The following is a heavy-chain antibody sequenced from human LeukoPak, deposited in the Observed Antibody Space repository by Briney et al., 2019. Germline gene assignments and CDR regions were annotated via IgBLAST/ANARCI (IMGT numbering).Heavy chain of an antibody. D-gene: IGHD1-26*01. CDR1: GGSISSHY. CDR3: ARDRASGSYYDY. V-gene: IGHV4-59*11. Sequence: SETLSLTCTVSGGSISSHYWSRIRQPPGKGLEWIGYIYYSGSTNYNPSLKSRVTISVDTSKNQFSLKLSSVTAADTAVYYCARDRASGSYYDYWGQGTLVTVSS. CDR2: IYYSGST. J-gene: IGHJ4*02.